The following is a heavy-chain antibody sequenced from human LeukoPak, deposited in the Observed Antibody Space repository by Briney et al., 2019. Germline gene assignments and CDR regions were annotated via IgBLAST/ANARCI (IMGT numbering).Heavy chain of an antibody. V-gene: IGHV3-23*01. J-gene: IGHJ3*02. D-gene: IGHD5-12*01. Sequence: PGGSLRLSCAASGFTFSSYAMSWVRQAPGKGLEWVSAISGSGGSTYYADSVKGRFTISRDNSKNTLYLQMNSLRAEDTAVHYCAKLGRGPESAFDIWGQGTMVTVSS. CDR1: GFTFSSYA. CDR3: AKLGRGPESAFDI. CDR2: ISGSGGST.